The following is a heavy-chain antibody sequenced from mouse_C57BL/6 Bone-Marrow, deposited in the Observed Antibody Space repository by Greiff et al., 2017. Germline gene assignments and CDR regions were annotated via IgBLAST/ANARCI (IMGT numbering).Heavy chain of an antibody. Sequence: VQRVESGPELVKPGASVKISCKASGYAFSSSWMNWVKHRPGKGLEWIGRIYPGDGDTNYNGKFKGKATLTADKSSSTAYMQHSSLTSEVSGVYFCARYWFAYWGQGTLVTVSA. CDR2: IYPGDGDT. CDR3: ARYWFAY. V-gene: IGHV1-82*01. J-gene: IGHJ3*01. CDR1: GYAFSSSW.